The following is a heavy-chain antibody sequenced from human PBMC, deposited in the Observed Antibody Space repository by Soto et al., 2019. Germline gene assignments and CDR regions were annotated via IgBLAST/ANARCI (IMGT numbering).Heavy chain of an antibody. CDR1: GGSISSGGYS. J-gene: IGHJ4*02. CDR3: ARGGDTTKVDY. V-gene: IGHV4-31*03. Sequence: QVQLQESGPGLVKPSQTLSLTCTVSGGSISSGGYSWGWIRQHPGEGLEWIGFMYNSGSTSYNPSLKSRATISVDTSTNQFSLNLRSVTAADTAVYYCARGGDTTKVDYWGQGTLVTVSS. D-gene: IGHD3-16*01. CDR2: MYNSGST.